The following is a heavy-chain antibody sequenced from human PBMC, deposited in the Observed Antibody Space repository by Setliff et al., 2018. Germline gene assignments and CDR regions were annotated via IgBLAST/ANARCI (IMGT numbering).Heavy chain of an antibody. V-gene: IGHV4-39*07. CDR3: ARDMGQPHYFES. CDR2: IYYTGST. Sequence: KTSETLSLTCTVSGGSISSSSHYWGWIRQPPGKGLEWIGSIYYTGSTYYNPSLKSRVTMSVDTSKRQFSLKLGSATAADTAVYYCARDMGQPHYFESWGLGTLVTVSS. CDR1: GGSISSSSHY. J-gene: IGHJ4*02. D-gene: IGHD1-1*01.